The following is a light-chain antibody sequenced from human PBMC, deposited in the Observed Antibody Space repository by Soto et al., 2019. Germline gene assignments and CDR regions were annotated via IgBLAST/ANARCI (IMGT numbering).Light chain of an antibody. CDR1: QGISTW. V-gene: IGKV1-27*01. CDR3: QQYNSDSPT. Sequence: DIQMTQSPSTLSASVGDRVTITCRASQGISTWLAWYQQKPGKAPKLLIHTASTLQSGVPSRFSGSGSGTDFTLTISSLHPEDVATYYCQQYNSDSPTFGQGTKVDIK. CDR2: TAS. J-gene: IGKJ1*01.